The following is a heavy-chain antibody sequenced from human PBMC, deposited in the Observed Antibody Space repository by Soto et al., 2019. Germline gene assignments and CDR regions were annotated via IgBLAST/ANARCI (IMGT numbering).Heavy chain of an antibody. CDR1: GGSLSGNY. V-gene: IGHV4-34*01. Sequence: QVQLQQWGAGLLKPSEPLSLTCAVSGGSLSGNYWSWIRQTPGTGLQWIAEINHSGSTNYNPSLKRRVTGVVDTSKNQCSLKLNSVTAAGPAVYYCARAEFGFHDCGSTSSLCAFDVWGQGTMVAVSS. D-gene: IGHD2-2*01. J-gene: IGHJ3*01. CDR2: INHSGST. CDR3: ARAEFGFHDCGSTSSLCAFDV.